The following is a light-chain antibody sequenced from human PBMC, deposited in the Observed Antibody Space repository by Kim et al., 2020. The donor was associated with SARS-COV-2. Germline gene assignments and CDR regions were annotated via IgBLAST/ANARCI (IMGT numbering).Light chain of an antibody. CDR2: DAS. CDR3: QQYNDWRT. CDR1: QNIRDN. J-gene: IGKJ2*01. Sequence: EIVMTQSPATLSVSPGERATLSCSASQNIRDNLAWYQQKPGQAPRLLIYDASTRATDIPARFSGSGSGTEFTLTISSLQSEDCALYYCQQYNDWRTFGQVTKLGI. V-gene: IGKV3-15*01.